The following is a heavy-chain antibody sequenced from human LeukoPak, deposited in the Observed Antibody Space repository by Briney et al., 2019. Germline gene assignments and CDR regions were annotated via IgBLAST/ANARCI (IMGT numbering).Heavy chain of an antibody. Sequence: PSETLSLTCTVSGGSISSSSYYWGWIRQPPGKGLEWIGSIYYSGSTYYNPSLKSRVTISVDTSKNQFSLKLSSVTAADTAVYYCARGDILTGYFLHWGQGTLVTVSS. V-gene: IGHV4-39*01. CDR3: ARGDILTGYFLH. CDR2: IYYSGST. D-gene: IGHD3-9*01. J-gene: IGHJ4*02. CDR1: GGSISSSSYY.